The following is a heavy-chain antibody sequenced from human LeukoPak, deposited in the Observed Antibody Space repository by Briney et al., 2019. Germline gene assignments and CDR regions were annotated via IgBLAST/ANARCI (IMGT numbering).Heavy chain of an antibody. V-gene: IGHV3-23*01. J-gene: IGHJ4*02. CDR3: AKGSLGSWYYFDY. CDR2: ISGSGGST. CDR1: GITLSNYG. Sequence: PGGSLRLSCAVSGITLSNYGMSWVRQAPGKGLEWVAGISGSGGSTYYADSVKGRFTVSRDNPKNTLYLQMNSLRDEDTAVYYCAKGSLGSWYYFDYWGQGTLVTVSS. D-gene: IGHD6-13*01.